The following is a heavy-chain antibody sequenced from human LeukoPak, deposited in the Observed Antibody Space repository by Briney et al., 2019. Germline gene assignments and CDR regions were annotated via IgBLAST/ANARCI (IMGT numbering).Heavy chain of an antibody. CDR2: ISGRSDSI. CDR3: AREKWERHHCGVDV. J-gene: IGHJ6*02. Sequence: GGSLRLSCAASGFTFSSYTMSWVRQAPGKGLERVSGISGRSDSIYYADSVEGRFTISRDYSKSTVDLQMNSLRAADTAVYYCAREKWERHHCGVDVWGQGTTVTVSS. CDR1: GFTFSSYT. V-gene: IGHV3-23*01. D-gene: IGHD1-26*01.